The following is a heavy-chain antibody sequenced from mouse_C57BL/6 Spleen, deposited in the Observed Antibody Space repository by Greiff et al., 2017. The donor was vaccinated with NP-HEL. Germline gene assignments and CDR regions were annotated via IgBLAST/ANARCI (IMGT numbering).Heavy chain of an antibody. V-gene: IGHV1-69*01. J-gene: IGHJ2*01. D-gene: IGHD3-2*02. Sequence: VQLQQPGAELVMPGASVKLSCKASGYTFTSYWMHWVKQRPGQGLEWIGEIDPSDSYTNYNQKFKGKSTLTVDKSSSTAYMQLSSLTSEDSAVYYCARGTAQATFDYWGQGTTRTVSS. CDR2: IDPSDSYT. CDR1: GYTFTSYW. CDR3: ARGTAQATFDY.